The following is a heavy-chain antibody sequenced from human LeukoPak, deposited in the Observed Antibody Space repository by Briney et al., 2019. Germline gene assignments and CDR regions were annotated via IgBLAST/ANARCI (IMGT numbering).Heavy chain of an antibody. Sequence: GASVKVSCKASGYTFTSYDINWVRQATGQGLEWMGWMNPNSGNTGYAQKFQGRVTITRNTSISTAYMELSSLRSEDTAVYYCARGPSARITIFGVVIHYYYYYMDVWGKGTTVTVSS. CDR2: MNPNSGNT. CDR3: ARGPSARITIFGVVIHYYYYYMDV. V-gene: IGHV1-8*03. J-gene: IGHJ6*03. CDR1: GYTFTSYD. D-gene: IGHD3-3*01.